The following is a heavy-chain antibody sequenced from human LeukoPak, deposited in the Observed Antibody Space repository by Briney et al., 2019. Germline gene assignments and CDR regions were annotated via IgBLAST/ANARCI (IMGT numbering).Heavy chain of an antibody. CDR2: ITSTFGTM. CDR1: GFTFLSYR. Sequence: GGSLRLSCAASGFTFLSYRMNWVRQAPGKGLEWVSSITSTFGTMYYADSVKGRFTISRDNAKNSLYLQMNCLRAEDTAVYYCARDQDERRFDYWGQGTLVTVSS. CDR3: ARDQDERRFDY. V-gene: IGHV3-48*04. J-gene: IGHJ4*02.